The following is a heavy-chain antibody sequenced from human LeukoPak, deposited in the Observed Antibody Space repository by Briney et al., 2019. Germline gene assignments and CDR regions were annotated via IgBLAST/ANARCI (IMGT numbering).Heavy chain of an antibody. J-gene: IGHJ4*02. CDR3: AKDRSSSWYYFDY. CDR2: ISGSGGST. Sequence: GGSLRLSCAASGFTFSSYAMSWVRQAPGKGLEGVSAISGSGGSTYYADSVKGRFTISRDNSKNTLYLQMNSLRAEDTAVYCCAKDRSSSWYYFDYWGQGTLVTVSS. V-gene: IGHV3-23*01. CDR1: GFTFSSYA. D-gene: IGHD6-13*01.